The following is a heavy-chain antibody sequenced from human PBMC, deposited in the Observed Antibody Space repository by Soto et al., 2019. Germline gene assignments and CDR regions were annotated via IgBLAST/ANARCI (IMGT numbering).Heavy chain of an antibody. CDR1: GYTFTSYN. V-gene: IGHV1-8*01. CDR2: MNPNSGNT. D-gene: IGHD3-10*02. J-gene: IGHJ6*03. Sequence: ASVKVSCKASGYTFTSYNINWVRQATGQGLEWMGWMNPNSGNTGYAEKFQGRVTMTRNSSISTAYMELSGLRSEDTAVYYCARESCSDPSSSYHYIDSLRKGLTVSV. CDR3: ARESCSDPSSSYHYIDS.